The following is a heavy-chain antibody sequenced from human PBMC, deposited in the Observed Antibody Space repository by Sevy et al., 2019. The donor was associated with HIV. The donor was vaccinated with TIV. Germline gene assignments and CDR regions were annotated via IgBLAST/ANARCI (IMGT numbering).Heavy chain of an antibody. J-gene: IGHJ4*02. D-gene: IGHD1-20*01. CDR3: ARVGFNWNDVDN. CDR1: GGSMNLYY. CDR2: IYYSGKT. Sequence: SETLSLTCSVSGGSMNLYYRSWIRQPPGKGLEWIAYIYYSGKTNYNPSLKSRLTMSVDTSKNQFSLKLTSVTAADTAVYYCARVGFNWNDVDNWGQGTLVTVSS. V-gene: IGHV4-59*01.